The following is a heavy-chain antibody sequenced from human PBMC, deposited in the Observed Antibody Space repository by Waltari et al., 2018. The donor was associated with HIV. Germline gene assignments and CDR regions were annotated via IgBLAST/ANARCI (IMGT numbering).Heavy chain of an antibody. J-gene: IGHJ3*02. CDR2: IYADDST. V-gene: IGHV3-53*01. CDR1: GFTVRDTY. CDR3: ARGSFSSGGGAFDI. Sequence: EVGVVEYGGGWIQPGGSLRVSCIVTGFTVRDTYMTWVRQSPGKGLEWVSVIYADDSTFYADSVKGLFIISRDYSKNTLYLQMSSLRADDSAVYFCARGSFSSGGGAFDIWGLGAKVSVSS. D-gene: IGHD2-15*01.